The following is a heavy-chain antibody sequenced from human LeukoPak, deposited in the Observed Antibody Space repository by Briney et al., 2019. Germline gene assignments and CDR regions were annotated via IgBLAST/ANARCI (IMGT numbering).Heavy chain of an antibody. V-gene: IGHV3-74*01. D-gene: IGHD6-19*01. CDR1: GFTFSTFW. J-gene: IGHJ4*02. CDR3: ARTQSGWYFGF. Sequence: PGGSLRLSCAASGFTFSTFWMLWVRQAPGKGPVWVSRINTDGSITSYAASVKGRLTISRDNAKNTLYLQMNSLRAEDTAVYYCARTQSGWYFGFGGQGTLVTVSS. CDR2: INTDGSIT.